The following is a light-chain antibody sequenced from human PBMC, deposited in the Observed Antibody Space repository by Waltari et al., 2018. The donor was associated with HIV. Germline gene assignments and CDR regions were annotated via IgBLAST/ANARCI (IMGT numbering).Light chain of an antibody. CDR1: SSDVGAYNL. V-gene: IGLV2-23*02. CDR2: DVS. Sequence: QTALTQPASVSGSPGQSITISCTGTSSDVGAYNLVSWYQQHPGNAPRLIIYDVSERPAGVSNRFPGSKSGNTASLTISGLQAEDEADYYCCSYVSEIVPCVFGGGTKLTVL. J-gene: IGLJ3*02. CDR3: CSYVSEIVPCV.